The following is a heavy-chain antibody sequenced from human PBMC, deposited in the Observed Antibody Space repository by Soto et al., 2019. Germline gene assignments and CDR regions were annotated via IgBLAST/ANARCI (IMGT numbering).Heavy chain of an antibody. CDR2: INHSGST. CDR1: GGSFSGYY. Sequence: SETLSLTCAVYGGSFSGYYWSWIRQPPGKGLEWIGEINHSGSTNYNPSLKSRVTISVDTSKNQFSLKLNSVTAADTAVYYCARDVWNHDYYYYYGVDVWGQGTTVTVS. D-gene: IGHD1-1*01. J-gene: IGHJ6*02. V-gene: IGHV4-34*01. CDR3: ARDVWNHDYYYYYGVDV.